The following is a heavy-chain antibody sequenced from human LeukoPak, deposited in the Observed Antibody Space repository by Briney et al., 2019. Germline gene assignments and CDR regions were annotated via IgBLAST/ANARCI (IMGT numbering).Heavy chain of an antibody. Sequence: SETLSLTCTVSGGSISSYYWSWIRQPAGKGLEWIGRIYASGSTNYNPSLKSRVTMSVDTSKNQFSLKLSSVTAADTAVYYCARDLGSGSSSWRYFDYWGQGTLVTVSS. CDR2: IYASGST. CDR1: GGSISSYY. V-gene: IGHV4-4*07. J-gene: IGHJ4*02. D-gene: IGHD6-13*01. CDR3: ARDLGSGSSSWRYFDY.